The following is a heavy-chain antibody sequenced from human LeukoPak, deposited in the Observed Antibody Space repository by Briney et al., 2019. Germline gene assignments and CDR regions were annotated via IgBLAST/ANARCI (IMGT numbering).Heavy chain of an antibody. CDR1: GFTFSSYE. Sequence: GGSLRLSCAASGFTFSSYEMNWVRQAPGKGLGWVSYISSSGSTIYYADSVKGRFTISRDNAKNSLYLQMNSLRAEDTAVYYRARDFDCSGGSCYSAYFDYWGQGTLVTVSS. D-gene: IGHD2-15*01. J-gene: IGHJ4*02. CDR3: ARDFDCSGGSCYSAYFDY. V-gene: IGHV3-48*03. CDR2: ISSSGSTI.